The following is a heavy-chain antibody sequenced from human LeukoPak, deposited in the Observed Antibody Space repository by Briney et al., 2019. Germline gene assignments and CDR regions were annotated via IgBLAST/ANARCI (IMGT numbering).Heavy chain of an antibody. Sequence: GGSLRLSCAASGFTFSSYGMHWVRQAPGKGLEWVAVISYDGSNKNYADSVKGRFTISRDNSKNTLYLQMNSLRAEDTAVYYCAGLHLLTCYYGSGSLERAFDIWGQGTMVTVSS. CDR1: GFTFSSYG. CDR3: AGLHLLTCYYGSGSLERAFDI. J-gene: IGHJ3*02. CDR2: ISYDGSNK. D-gene: IGHD3-10*01. V-gene: IGHV3-30*03.